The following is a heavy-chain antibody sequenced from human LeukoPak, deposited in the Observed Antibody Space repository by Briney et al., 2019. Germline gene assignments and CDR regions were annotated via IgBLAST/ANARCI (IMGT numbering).Heavy chain of an antibody. V-gene: IGHV4-39*07. CDR1: GGSVSSSIYY. D-gene: IGHD3-3*01. CDR2: IYYSGST. CDR3: ARDGPLEASAYYDFWSGYYRPRSFDY. Sequence: SETLSLTCTVSGGSVSSSIYYWGWIRQPPGKGPEWIGSIYYSGSTYYNPSLKSRVTISVDTSKNQFSLKLSSVTAADTAVYYCARDGPLEASAYYDFWSGYYRPRSFDYWGQGTLVTVSS. J-gene: IGHJ4*02.